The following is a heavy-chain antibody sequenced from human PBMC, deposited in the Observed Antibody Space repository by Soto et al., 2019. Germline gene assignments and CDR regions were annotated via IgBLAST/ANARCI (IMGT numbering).Heavy chain of an antibody. V-gene: IGHV1-2*04. J-gene: IGHJ6*02. CDR2: INPNSGGT. D-gene: IGHD3-22*01. CDR1: GYTFTGYY. CDR3: ARAGVKDSSAIYGMDV. Sequence: ASVKVSCKASGYTFTGYYMHWVRQAPGQGLEWMGWINPNSGGTNYAQKFQGWVTMTRDTSISTAYMELSRLRSDDTAVYHCARAGVKDSSAIYGMDVWGQGTTVTVSS.